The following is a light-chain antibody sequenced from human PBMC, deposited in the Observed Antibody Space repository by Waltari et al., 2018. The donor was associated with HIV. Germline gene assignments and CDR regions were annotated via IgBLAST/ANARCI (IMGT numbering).Light chain of an antibody. V-gene: IGLV1-44*01. CDR2: SNI. CDR3: SAWDASLGAWM. Sequence: QSVLTQPPSAYGTPGQRIIISCSGSTSNIGTTNVNWYQQLPGTTPRLPMHSNIQRPSGVLDRFSGSRSGTSASLAISGLQSEDEADYYCSAWDASLGAWMFGGGTKLTVL. J-gene: IGLJ3*02. CDR1: TSNIGTTN.